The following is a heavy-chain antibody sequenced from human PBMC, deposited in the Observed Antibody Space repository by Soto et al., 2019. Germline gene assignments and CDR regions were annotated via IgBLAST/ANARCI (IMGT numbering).Heavy chain of an antibody. D-gene: IGHD6-19*01. CDR2: ISYDGSNK. Sequence: QVQLVESGGGVVQPGRSLRLSCAASGFTFSSYGMHWVRQAPGKGLEWVAVISYDGSNKYYADSVKGRFTISRDNSKNTLYLQMNSLRAEDTAVYYCAKDRGWALDYWGQGTLVTVSS. CDR1: GFTFSSYG. J-gene: IGHJ4*02. V-gene: IGHV3-30*18. CDR3: AKDRGWALDY.